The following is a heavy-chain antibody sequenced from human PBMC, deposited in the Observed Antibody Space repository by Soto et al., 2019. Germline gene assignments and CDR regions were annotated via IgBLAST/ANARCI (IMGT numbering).Heavy chain of an antibody. J-gene: IGHJ4*02. CDR3: AKDYRLVIPTGHEGVFDY. Sequence: QVQLVESGGGVVHPGKSLRLSCAASGFRFSGYGMYWVRQAPGNGLEWIAVISYDGSSKSYADSVKGRFAISRDNSKNTLSLQMNSLRDEDTAVYYCAKDYRLVIPTGHEGVFDYWGQGTRVTVSS. V-gene: IGHV3-30*18. CDR1: GFRFSGYG. D-gene: IGHD2-2*01. CDR2: ISYDGSSK.